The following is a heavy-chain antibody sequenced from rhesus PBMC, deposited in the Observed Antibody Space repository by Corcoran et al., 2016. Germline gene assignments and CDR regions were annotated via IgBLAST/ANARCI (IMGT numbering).Heavy chain of an antibody. CDR2: LSGSGGST. V-gene: IGHV4-173*01. Sequence: QLQLQESGPGLVKPSETLSLTCAVSAGSISRNWWSWIRQPPGKGLELIGRLSGSGGSTSYNPSLKSRVTISTDTSKNQLSLKLISVTAADTAVYYCARDLWYFDIWGPGTPITISS. CDR1: AGSISRNW. CDR3: ARDLWYFDI. J-gene: IGHJ2*01.